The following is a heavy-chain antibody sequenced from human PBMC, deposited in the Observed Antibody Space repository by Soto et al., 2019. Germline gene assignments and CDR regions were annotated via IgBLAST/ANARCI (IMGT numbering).Heavy chain of an antibody. CDR2: IYWKDDK. Sequence: QITLKESGPTLVKPTQTLTLTCTFAGFSLSTSGVGVGWIRQPPGKALEWLALIYWKDDKRYSPSLKSRLTITKDTSKNQVVRTMTNMDPVDTATYYCAHRLAVAGTNSYYYLMDVWGQGTTVTVSS. CDR3: AHRLAVAGTNSYYYLMDV. CDR1: GFSLSTSGVG. D-gene: IGHD6-19*01. V-gene: IGHV2-5*01. J-gene: IGHJ6*02.